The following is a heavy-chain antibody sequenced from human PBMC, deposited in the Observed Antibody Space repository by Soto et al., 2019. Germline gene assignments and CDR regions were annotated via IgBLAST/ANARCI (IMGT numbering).Heavy chain of an antibody. CDR3: VCEGYCSGSSCFESDH. D-gene: IGHD2-15*01. Sequence: EVQVVESGGGLVQPGGSLRLSCATSGFTFNDHYLDWVRQAPGKGLEWVGRTRNGANDYTTDYAASVKGRFTITRDDSKKSRYRQMNSLKTEDTAVYYCVCEGYCSGSSCFESDHWGQGTLVIVSS. V-gene: IGHV3-72*01. J-gene: IGHJ4*02. CDR1: GFTFNDHY. CDR2: TRNGANDYTT.